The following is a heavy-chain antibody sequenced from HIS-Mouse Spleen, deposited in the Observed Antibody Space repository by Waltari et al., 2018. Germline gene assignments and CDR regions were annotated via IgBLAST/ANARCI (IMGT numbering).Heavy chain of an antibody. CDR1: GFTFRSYG. CDR3: AKDKHHAFDY. CDR2: ISYDGSNK. J-gene: IGHJ4*02. Sequence: QVRLVESGGGVVEPGRSLRLPCAASGFTFRSYGMHWVRQAPGKGLEWVAVISYDGSNKYYADSVKGRFTISRDNSKNTLYLQMNSLRAEDTAVYYCAKDKHHAFDYWGQGTLVTVSS. V-gene: IGHV3-30*18.